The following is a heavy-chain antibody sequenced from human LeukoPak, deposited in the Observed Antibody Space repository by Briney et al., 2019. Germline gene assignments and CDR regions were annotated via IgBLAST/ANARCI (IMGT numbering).Heavy chain of an antibody. J-gene: IGHJ6*03. D-gene: IGHD2-2*02. CDR2: IYTSGST. CDR3: AREGPINCSSTSCYTYYYYYYMDV. Sequence: PSETLSLTCTVSGGSISSYYWSWIRQPAGKGLEWIGRIYTSGSTNYNPSLKSRVTISVDTSKNQFSLKLSSVTAADTAVYYCAREGPINCSSTSCYTYYYYYYMDVWGKGTTVTVSS. CDR1: GGSISSYY. V-gene: IGHV4-4*07.